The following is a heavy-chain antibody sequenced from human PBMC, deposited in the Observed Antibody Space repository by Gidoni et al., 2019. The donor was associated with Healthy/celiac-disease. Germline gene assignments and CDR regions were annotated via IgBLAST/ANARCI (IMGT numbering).Heavy chain of an antibody. CDR1: G. J-gene: IGHJ4*02. CDR2: ISYDGSNK. D-gene: IGHD5-18*01. CDR3: AKDARGYSYGTFDY. Sequence: GMHWVRKAPGKGLEWVSVISYDGSNKYYADSVKGRFTISRDNSKNTLYLQMNSLRAEDTAVYYCAKDARGYSYGTFDYWGQGTLVTVSS. V-gene: IGHV3-30*18.